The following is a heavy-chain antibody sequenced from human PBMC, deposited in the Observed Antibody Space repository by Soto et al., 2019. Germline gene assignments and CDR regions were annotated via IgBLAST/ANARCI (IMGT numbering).Heavy chain of an antibody. V-gene: IGHV1-69*13. CDR1: GGTFSSYA. CDR2: IIPIFGTA. CDR3: ARDLLVVAAHYYYYGMDV. J-gene: IGHJ6*02. D-gene: IGHD2-15*01. Sequence: SVKVSCKASGGTFSSYAISWVRQAPGQRLEWMGGIIPIFGTANYAQKFQGRVTITADESTSTAYMELSSLRSEDTAVYYCARDLLVVAAHYYYYGMDVWGQGTTVTVSS.